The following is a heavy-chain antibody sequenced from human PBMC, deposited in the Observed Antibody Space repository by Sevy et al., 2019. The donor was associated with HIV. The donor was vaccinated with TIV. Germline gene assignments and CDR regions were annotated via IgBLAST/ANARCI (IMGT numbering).Heavy chain of an antibody. CDR2: IWYDGSKK. Sequence: GGSLRLSCAASGFTFSSYGIHWVRQAPGKGLEWVATIWYDGSKKYYVDSGKGRFNISRDNSKNTLYLRMNSLRAEDTAVYYCAREGRQNDYYYYMDVWGKGTTVTVSS. CDR1: GFTFSSYG. V-gene: IGHV3-33*01. J-gene: IGHJ6*03. CDR3: AREGRQNDYYYYMDV.